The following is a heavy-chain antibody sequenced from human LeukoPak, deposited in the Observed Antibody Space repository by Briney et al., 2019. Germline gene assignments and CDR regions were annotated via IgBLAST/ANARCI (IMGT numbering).Heavy chain of an antibody. CDR3: AKDISSTSDYYYYYGMDV. V-gene: IGHV3-9*01. CDR2: ISWNSGSI. D-gene: IGHD2-2*01. CDR1: GFTFDDYA. Sequence: PGGSLRLSCAASGFTFDDYAMHWVRQAPGKGLEWVSGISWNSGSIGYADSVKGRFTISRDNAKNSLYLQMNSLRAEDTALYYCAKDISSTSDYYYYYGMDVWGQGTTVTVSS. J-gene: IGHJ6*02.